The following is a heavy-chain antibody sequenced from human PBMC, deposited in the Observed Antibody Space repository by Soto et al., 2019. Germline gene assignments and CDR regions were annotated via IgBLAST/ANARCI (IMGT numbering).Heavy chain of an antibody. CDR2: ISWNSGSI. Sequence: EVQLVESGGGLVQPGRSLRLSCAASGFTFDDYAMHWVRQAPGKGLEWVSGISWNSGSIGYADSVKGRFTISRDNAKNSLYLQMNSLRAEDTALYYCAKDIGAAAGTLFDYWGQGTLVTVSS. CDR3: AKDIGAAAGTLFDY. V-gene: IGHV3-9*01. CDR1: GFTFDDYA. J-gene: IGHJ4*02. D-gene: IGHD6-13*01.